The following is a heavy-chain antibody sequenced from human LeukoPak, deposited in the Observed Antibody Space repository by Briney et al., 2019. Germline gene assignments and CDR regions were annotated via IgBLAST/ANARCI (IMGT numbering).Heavy chain of an antibody. CDR3: ARGKIAVAGTYYFDY. CDR2: VIPIFGTA. CDR1: GGSFSSYA. J-gene: IGHJ4*02. Sequence: GAAVKVSCKASGGSFSSYAISWVRQAPGQGLEWMGVVIPIFGTAEYAQKFQGRVTITADESTSTAYMELSRLRSEDTAVYYCARGKIAVAGTYYFDYWGQGTLVTVSS. V-gene: IGHV1-69*13. D-gene: IGHD6-19*01.